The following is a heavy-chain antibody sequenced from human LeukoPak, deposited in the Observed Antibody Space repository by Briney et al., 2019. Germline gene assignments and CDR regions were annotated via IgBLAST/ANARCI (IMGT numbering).Heavy chain of an antibody. V-gene: IGHV4-39*01. CDR2: IYYSGST. CDR3: ARHLWGFGDNWFDP. J-gene: IGHJ5*02. CDR1: GGSISSSSYY. D-gene: IGHD4/OR15-4a*01. Sequence: SETLSLTCTVSGGSISSSSYYWGWIRQPPGKGLEWIGSIYYSGSTYYNPSLKSRVTISVDTSKNQFSLKLSSVTAADTAVYYCARHLWGFGDNWFDPWGQGTLVTVSS.